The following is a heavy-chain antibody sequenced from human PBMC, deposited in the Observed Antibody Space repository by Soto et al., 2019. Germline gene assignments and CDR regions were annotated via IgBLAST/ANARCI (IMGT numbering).Heavy chain of an antibody. CDR1: GGSISSSSYY. CDR2: IYYSGST. CDR3: ARSPELGIGPHFDY. D-gene: IGHD7-27*01. Sequence: SETLSLTCTVSGGSISSSSYYWGWIRQPPGKGLEWIGSIYYSGSTYYNPSLKSRVTISVETSKNQFSLKLSSVTAADTAVYYCARSPELGIGPHFDYWGQGTLVTVSS. J-gene: IGHJ4*02. V-gene: IGHV4-39*07.